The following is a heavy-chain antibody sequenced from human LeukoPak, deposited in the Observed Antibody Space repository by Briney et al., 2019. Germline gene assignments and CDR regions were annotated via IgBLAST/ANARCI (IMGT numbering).Heavy chain of an antibody. CDR1: GGSISSYY. J-gene: IGHJ6*03. D-gene: IGHD4/OR15-4a*01. CDR2: IYTSGST. Sequence: SETLSLTCTVPGGSISSYYWSWIRQPAGKGLEWIGRIYTSGSTNYNPSLKSRVTISVDTSKNQFSLKLSSVTAADTAVYYCARCVANYYYYYYYMDVWGKGTTVTVSS. CDR3: ARCVANYYYYYYYMDV. V-gene: IGHV4-4*07.